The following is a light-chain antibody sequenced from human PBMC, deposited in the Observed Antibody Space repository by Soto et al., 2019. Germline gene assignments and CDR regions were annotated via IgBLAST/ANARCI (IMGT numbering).Light chain of an antibody. CDR2: GAS. Sequence: EIVMTQSPATLSVSPGDRATLSCRASQSLTSNLAWYQQKPGQAPRLLIYGASTRATGIPARFSGSGSGTEFTLTISSLQSEDFAVYFCQQYNNWPPSTFGQGTRLEIK. CDR1: QSLTSN. CDR3: QQYNNWPPST. V-gene: IGKV3-15*01. J-gene: IGKJ5*01.